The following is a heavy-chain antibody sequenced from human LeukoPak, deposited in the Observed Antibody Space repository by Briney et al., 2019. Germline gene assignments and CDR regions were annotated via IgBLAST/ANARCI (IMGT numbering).Heavy chain of an antibody. CDR2: IYYSGST. Sequence: SETLSLTCAVSGGSISSGGYSWSWIRQPPGKGLEWIGYIYYSGSTYYNPSLKSRVTISVDTSKNQFSLKLSSVTAADTAVYYCAREDSSSWYSDYWGQGTLVTVSS. J-gene: IGHJ4*02. V-gene: IGHV4-30-4*07. CDR3: AREDSSSWYSDY. CDR1: GGSISSGGYS. D-gene: IGHD6-13*01.